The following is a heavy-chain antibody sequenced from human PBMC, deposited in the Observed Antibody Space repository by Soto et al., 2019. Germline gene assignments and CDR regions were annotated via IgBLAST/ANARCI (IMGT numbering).Heavy chain of an antibody. V-gene: IGHV3-11*01. CDR2: ISSSGSTI. D-gene: IGHD3-3*01. CDR1: GGSFSGYY. Sequence: LSLTCAVYGGSFSGYYWSWIRQAPGKGLEWVSYISSSGSTIYYADSVKGRFTISRDNAKNSLYLQMNSLRAEDTAVYYCARDGYDFWSGYYINAYYMDVWGKGTTVTVSS. CDR3: ARDGYDFWSGYYINAYYMDV. J-gene: IGHJ6*03.